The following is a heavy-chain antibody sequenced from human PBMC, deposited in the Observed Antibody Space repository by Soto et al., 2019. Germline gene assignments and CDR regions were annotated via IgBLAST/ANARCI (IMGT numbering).Heavy chain of an antibody. CDR1: GFTFHTYD. D-gene: IGHD2-21*01. CDR3: VRSGTARLLRHSWFDT. V-gene: IGHV3-21*01. Sequence: ESGGGLVKPGGSLRLSCAASGFTFHTYDMNWVRQAPGKGLAWVSSITTSSAYIDYADSLKGRITISRDNAKNSLFLQMNSLRAEDTAVYYCVRSGTARLLRHSWFDTWGQGTLVTVSS. CDR2: ITTSSAYI. J-gene: IGHJ5*02.